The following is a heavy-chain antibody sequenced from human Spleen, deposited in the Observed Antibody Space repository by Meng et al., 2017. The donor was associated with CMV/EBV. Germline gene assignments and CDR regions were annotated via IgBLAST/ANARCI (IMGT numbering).Heavy chain of an antibody. J-gene: IGHJ6*02. Sequence: GGSLRLSCAASEFMFSDHHMNWVRQAPGRGLEWVAFIRYDGSDKYYADFVKGRFTISRDNPENTLYLQMNSLRAEDTAVYYCANGYSSSFVDYFGMDVWGQGTTVTVSS. V-gene: IGHV3-30*02. CDR1: EFMFSDHH. CDR3: ANGYSSSFVDYFGMDV. CDR2: IRYDGSDK. D-gene: IGHD2-2*03.